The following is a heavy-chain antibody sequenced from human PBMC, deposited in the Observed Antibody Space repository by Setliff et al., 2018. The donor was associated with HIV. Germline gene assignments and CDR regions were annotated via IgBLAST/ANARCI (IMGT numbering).Heavy chain of an antibody. V-gene: IGHV2-5*01. Sequence: GSGPTLVNPTQTLTLTCTFSGFSLTTSGVGVGWIRQPPGEALEWLALIYWNDDKRYNLSLKSRLTVTKDTSKKEVVVTMTNMDPVDTATYYCAHNRDHSTGPYFYDYWGQGTRVTVS. D-gene: IGHD6-19*01. CDR2: IYWNDDK. CDR1: GFSLTTSGVG. CDR3: AHNRDHSTGPYFYDY. J-gene: IGHJ4*02.